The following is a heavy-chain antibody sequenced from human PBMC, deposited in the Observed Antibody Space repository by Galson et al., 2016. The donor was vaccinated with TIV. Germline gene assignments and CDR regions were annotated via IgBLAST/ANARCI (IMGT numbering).Heavy chain of an antibody. CDR1: GDSVSSDSAA. V-gene: IGHV6-1*01. J-gene: IGHJ3*02. D-gene: IGHD2-2*01. Sequence: CAISGDSVSSDSAAWNWVRQSPSRGLEWLGRTYYRSKWFNEYAAPVRSRMTIIPDTSNNQFSLQLNSVTPEDTAVYYCTRAAGKNGASCYATCETFDIWGQGTMVTVSS. CDR2: TYYRSKWFN. CDR3: TRAAGKNGASCYATCETFDI.